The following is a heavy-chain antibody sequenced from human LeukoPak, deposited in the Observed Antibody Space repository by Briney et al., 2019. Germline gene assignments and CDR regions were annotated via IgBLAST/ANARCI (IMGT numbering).Heavy chain of an antibody. CDR2: ISSTGRTI. J-gene: IGHJ5*02. CDR1: GFTFSSYE. V-gene: IGHV3-48*03. D-gene: IGHD6-13*01. Sequence: GGSLRLSCAASGFTFSSYEMNWVRQAPGKGLEWISYISSTGRTIEYADSVKGRFTVSRDNAKNAVYLQMNNLRSEDTAVYYCARESLAAVGQSSNWFGPWGQGTLVTVSS. CDR3: ARESLAAVGQSSNWFGP.